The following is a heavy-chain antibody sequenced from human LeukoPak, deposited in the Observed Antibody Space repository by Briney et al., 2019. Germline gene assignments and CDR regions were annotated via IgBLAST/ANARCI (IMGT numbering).Heavy chain of an antibody. CDR2: IYPGDSDT. D-gene: IGHD3-16*01. Sequence: GESLKFSCKGSENIFTSYLIGGVRQMSRKGLGWRGIIYPGDSDTRYSPSFEGQVTTSADKSISTAYLQWSSLKASENGMYYCARWGSRAPWGYVGYWGQGTLVTVSS. J-gene: IGHJ4*02. CDR1: ENIFTSYL. CDR3: ARWGSRAPWGYVGY. V-gene: IGHV5-51*01.